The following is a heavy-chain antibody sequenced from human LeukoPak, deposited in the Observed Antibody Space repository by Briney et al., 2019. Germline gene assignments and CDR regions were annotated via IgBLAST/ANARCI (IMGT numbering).Heavy chain of an antibody. CDR1: GFTFRSYW. D-gene: IGHD1-26*01. V-gene: IGHV3-7*01. CDR3: ARIFSGSFGY. CDR2: IKEDGSEK. Sequence: GGSLRLSCAASGFTFRSYWMSWVRQAPGKGLEWVANIKEDGSEKYYVDSVKGRFTISRDNAKNSLYLQMNSLRAEDTAVYYCARIFSGSFGYWGQGTLVTASS. J-gene: IGHJ4*02.